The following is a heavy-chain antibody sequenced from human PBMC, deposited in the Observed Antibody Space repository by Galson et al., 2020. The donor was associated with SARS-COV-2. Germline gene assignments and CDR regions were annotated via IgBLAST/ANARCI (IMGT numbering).Heavy chain of an antibody. CDR2: INHSGST. J-gene: IGHJ6*02. D-gene: IGHD6-13*01. CDR3: ARGVVAAAGLGDYYYYGMDV. Sequence: SQTLSLTCAVSGGSFSGHYWSRIRQPPGKGLEWIGEINHSGSTNYNPSLKSRVTIAVDTSKNQVSLKLSSVTAADTAVYYCARGVVAAAGLGDYYYYGMDVWGQGTTVTVSS. V-gene: IGHV4-34*01. CDR1: GGSFSGHY.